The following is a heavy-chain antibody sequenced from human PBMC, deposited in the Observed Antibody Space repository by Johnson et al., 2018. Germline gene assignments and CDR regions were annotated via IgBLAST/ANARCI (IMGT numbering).Heavy chain of an antibody. CDR2: ISGSGGST. V-gene: IGHV3-23*04. D-gene: IGHD3-10*01. CDR3: AKDRKELLWFGELSRGESLGYYYGMDV. CDR1: GFTFSSYA. J-gene: IGHJ6*02. Sequence: VQLVQSGGGLVQPGGSLRLSCAASGFTFSSYAMSWVRQAPGKGLEWVSAISGSGGSTYYADSVKGRFTISRDNSKNTLYLQMNSLRAEDTAVYYCAKDRKELLWFGELSRGESLGYYYGMDVWGQGTTVTVSS.